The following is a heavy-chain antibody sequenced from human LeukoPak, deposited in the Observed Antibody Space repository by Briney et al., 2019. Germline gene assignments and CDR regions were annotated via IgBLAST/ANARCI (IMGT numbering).Heavy chain of an antibody. D-gene: IGHD4-11*01. CDR3: AKVYYSNYYYYGMDV. V-gene: IGHV3-53*01. J-gene: IGHJ6*02. Sequence: GGSLRLSCAASGFTVSSNYMSWVRQAPGKGLEWVSVIYSGGSTYYADSVKGRFTISRGNSKNTLYLQMNSLRAEDTAVYYCAKVYYSNYYYYGMDVWGQGTTVTVSS. CDR2: IYSGGST. CDR1: GFTVSSNY.